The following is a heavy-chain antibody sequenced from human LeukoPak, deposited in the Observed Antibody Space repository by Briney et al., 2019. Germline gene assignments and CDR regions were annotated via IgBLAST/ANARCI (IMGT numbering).Heavy chain of an antibody. Sequence: SETLSLTCTVSGGSISSGGYYWSWIRQHPGKGLEWIGYIYYSGSTYYNPSLKSRLTISLDTSKNQFSLKLSSVTAADTAVYYCARDPSLTGYHYRGMDVWGQGTTVTVSS. V-gene: IGHV4-31*03. CDR1: GGSISSGGYY. CDR2: IYYSGST. J-gene: IGHJ6*02. CDR3: ARDPSLTGYHYRGMDV. D-gene: IGHD3-9*01.